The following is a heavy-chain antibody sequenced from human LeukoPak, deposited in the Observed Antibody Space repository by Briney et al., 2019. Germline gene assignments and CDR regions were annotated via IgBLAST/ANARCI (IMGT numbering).Heavy chain of an antibody. D-gene: IGHD5-24*01. CDR2: IYYSGST. V-gene: IGHV4-59*01. Sequence: SETLSLTCTVSGRSISSYYWSWIRQPPGKGLEWSGYIYYSGSTNYNPSLKSRVTISVDTSKNQCSLKLSSVTAADTAVYYCARRTIPDHWGQGTLVTVSS. J-gene: IGHJ4*02. CDR1: GRSISSYY. CDR3: ARRTIPDH.